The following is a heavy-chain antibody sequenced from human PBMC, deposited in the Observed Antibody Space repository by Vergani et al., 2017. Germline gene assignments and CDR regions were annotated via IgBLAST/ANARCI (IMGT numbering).Heavy chain of an antibody. J-gene: IGHJ3*02. CDR1: GYTLTELS. D-gene: IGHD3-22*01. CDR3: ADRRINDYDSTRDYACDS. V-gene: IGHV1-24*01. CDR2: FDPEDGET. Sequence: QVQLVQSGAEVKKPGASVKVSCKVSGYTLTELSMHWVRQAPGKGLEWMGGFDPEDGETIYAQKFQGRVTMTEDTSTDTAYMELSSLRSEDTAVYYCADRRINDYDSTRDYACDSGGQGTMVTVAS.